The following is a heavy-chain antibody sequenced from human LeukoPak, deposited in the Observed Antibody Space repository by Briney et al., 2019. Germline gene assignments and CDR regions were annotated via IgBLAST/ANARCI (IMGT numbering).Heavy chain of an antibody. V-gene: IGHV3-21*04. J-gene: IGHJ3*02. Sequence: GGSLRLSCAASGFTFSSYSMNWVRQAPGKGLEWVSSISSSRSYIYYADSVKGRFTISRDNAKNSLYLQMNSLRAEDTAVYYCARAGTALGYCSSTSCYGGAFDIWGQGTMVTVSS. CDR3: ARAGTALGYCSSTSCYGGAFDI. D-gene: IGHD2-2*01. CDR2: ISSSRSYI. CDR1: GFTFSSYS.